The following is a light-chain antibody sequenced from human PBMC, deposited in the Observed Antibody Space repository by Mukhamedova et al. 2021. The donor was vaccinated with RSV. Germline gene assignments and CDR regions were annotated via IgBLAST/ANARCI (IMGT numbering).Light chain of an antibody. CDR2: DAS. J-gene: IGKJ4*01. V-gene: IGKV3-20*01. CDR3: QQYGSSTLT. CDR1: QSVSSSY. Sequence: GERATLSCRASQSVSSSYLAWYQQKPGQAPRLLIYDASSRATGIPDRFSGSGSGTDFTLTISRLEPEDFAVYYCQQYGSSTLTFGG.